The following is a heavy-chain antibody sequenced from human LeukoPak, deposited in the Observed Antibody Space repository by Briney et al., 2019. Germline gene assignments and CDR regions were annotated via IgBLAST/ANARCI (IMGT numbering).Heavy chain of an antibody. V-gene: IGHV3-11*06. J-gene: IGHJ6*04. D-gene: IGHD5-18*01. CDR2: ISSSSSYT. CDR1: GFTFSDYY. CDR3: ARDTAMVYYYGMDV. Sequence: GGSLRLSCAASGFTFSDYYMSWIRHAPGKGLEWVSYISSSSSYTNYADSVKGRFTISRDNAENSLYLQMNSLRAEDTAVYYCARDTAMVYYYGMDVCGKGTTVTVSS.